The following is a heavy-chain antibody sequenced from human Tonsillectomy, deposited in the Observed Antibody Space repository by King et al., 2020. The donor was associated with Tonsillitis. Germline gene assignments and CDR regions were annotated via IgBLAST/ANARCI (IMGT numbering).Heavy chain of an antibody. J-gene: IGHJ5*02. V-gene: IGHV4-34*01. CDR2: INHSGST. Sequence: VQLQQWGAGLLKPSETLSLTCAVYGGSFSGFYWSWVRQPPGKGLEWIGEINHSGSTNYNSSLKSRVTISVDTSKNQFSLKLISVTAADTAVYYCARSRGDYDDNSWFDPWGQGTLVTVSS. D-gene: IGHD4-17*01. CDR3: ARSRGDYDDNSWFDP. CDR1: GGSFSGFY.